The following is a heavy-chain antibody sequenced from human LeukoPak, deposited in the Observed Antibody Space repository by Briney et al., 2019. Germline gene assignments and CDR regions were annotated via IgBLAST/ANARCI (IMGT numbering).Heavy chain of an antibody. V-gene: IGHV4-39*07. Sequence: PSETLSLTCTVSGGSISSSSYYWGWIRQPPGKGLEWIASIYYSGSTYYNPSLKSRVTISVDMSKNQFSLKLSSVTAADTAVYYCARWVGNRNWFDPWGPGTLVTVSS. D-gene: IGHD1-26*01. CDR3: ARWVGNRNWFDP. J-gene: IGHJ5*02. CDR2: IYYSGST. CDR1: GGSISSSSYY.